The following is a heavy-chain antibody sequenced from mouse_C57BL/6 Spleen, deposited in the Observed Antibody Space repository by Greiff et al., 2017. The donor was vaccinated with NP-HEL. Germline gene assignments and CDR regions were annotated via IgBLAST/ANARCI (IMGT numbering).Heavy chain of an antibody. D-gene: IGHD2-1*01. CDR3: ARYYGNYYAMDY. V-gene: IGHV1-50*01. Sequence: QVQLQQPGAELVKPGASVKLSCKASRYTFTSYWMQWVKQRPGQGLEWIGEIDPSDSYTNYNQKFKGKATLTVDTSSSTAYMQLSSLTSEDSAVYYCARYYGNYYAMDYWGQGTSVTVSS. J-gene: IGHJ4*01. CDR1: RYTFTSYW. CDR2: IDPSDSYT.